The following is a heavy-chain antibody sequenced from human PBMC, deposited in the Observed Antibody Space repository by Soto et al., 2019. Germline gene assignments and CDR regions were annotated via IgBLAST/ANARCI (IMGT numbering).Heavy chain of an antibody. CDR3: ARLSVPGGSGSYYNLFSYYYYMDV. CDR1: GGSVSDGSYY. J-gene: IGHJ6*03. V-gene: IGHV4-61*01. Sequence: SETLSLTCTVSGGSVSDGSYYWSWIRQPPGKGLEWIGYIYYSGSTNYNPSLKSRVTISVDTSKNQFSLKLSSVTAADTAVYYCARLSVPGGSGSYYNLFSYYYYMDVWGKGTTVTVSS. D-gene: IGHD3-10*01. CDR2: IYYSGST.